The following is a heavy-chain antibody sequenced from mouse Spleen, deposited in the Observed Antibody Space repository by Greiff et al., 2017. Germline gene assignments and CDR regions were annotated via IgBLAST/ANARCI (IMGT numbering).Heavy chain of an antibody. D-gene: IGHD4-1*01. CDR2: IWSGGGT. J-gene: IGHJ3*01. CDR1: GFSLTSYG. Sequence: QVQLKESGPGLVQPSQSLSITCTVSGFSLTSYGVHWVRQSPGKGLEWLGVIWSGGGTAYNAAFLSRLSISKDNSKIQVFFKMNSLQADDTAIYYCARGLGGAYWGQGTLVTVSA. CDR3: ARGLGGAY. V-gene: IGHV2-2*01.